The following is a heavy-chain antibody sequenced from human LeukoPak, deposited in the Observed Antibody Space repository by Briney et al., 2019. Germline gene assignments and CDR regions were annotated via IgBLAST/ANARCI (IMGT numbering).Heavy chain of an antibody. J-gene: IGHJ5*02. Sequence: SETLSLTCAVYGGSFSGYYWTWIRQPPGKGLEWTGEINHSGSTNYNPSLKSRVTISVDTSKNQFSLKLSSVTAADTAVYYCARGHRGSSGWYALANWFDPWGQGTLVTVSS. V-gene: IGHV4-34*01. CDR1: GGSFSGYY. CDR2: INHSGST. CDR3: ARGHRGSSGWYALANWFDP. D-gene: IGHD6-19*01.